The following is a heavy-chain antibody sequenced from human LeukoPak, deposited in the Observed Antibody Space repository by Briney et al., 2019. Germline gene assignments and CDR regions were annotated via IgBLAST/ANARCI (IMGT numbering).Heavy chain of an antibody. CDR1: GDSMSSGSYY. V-gene: IGHV4-39*01. Sequence: SETLSLTCTVSGDSMSSGSYYWSWIRQPPGKALEWVANIYYDGSTYYNPSLRSRVSISIDTSKNQFSLRVTSVTAADTAVFYCAGLPIPGWVDPWGQGTLVTVSS. CDR2: IYYDGST. CDR3: AGLPIPGWVDP. J-gene: IGHJ5*02.